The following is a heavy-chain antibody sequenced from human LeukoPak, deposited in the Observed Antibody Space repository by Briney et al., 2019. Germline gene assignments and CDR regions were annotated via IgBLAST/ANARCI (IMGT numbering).Heavy chain of an antibody. CDR2: IYYSGST. D-gene: IGHD6-13*01. CDR3: ARGFYSNYYSLDV. Sequence: PSETLSLTCTVSGDSISPYYWSWIRQPPGKGLEWIGYIYYSGSTDSNPSLKSRVTISEDTSKNRLSLRLSSVTAADTAVYYCARGFYSNYYSLDVWGQGTTVTVSS. CDR1: GDSISPYY. J-gene: IGHJ6*02. V-gene: IGHV4-59*01.